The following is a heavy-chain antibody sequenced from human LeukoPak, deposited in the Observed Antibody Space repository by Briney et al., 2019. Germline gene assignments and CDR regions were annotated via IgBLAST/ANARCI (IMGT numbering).Heavy chain of an antibody. CDR1: GFTFTSYG. CDR2: ISGSGGST. V-gene: IGHV3-23*01. D-gene: IGHD4-11*01. CDR3: SIDRESDVSNHVF. J-gene: IGHJ4*02. Sequence: PGGSPRLSCAASGFTFTSYGVYWVRQAPGKGLEWVSGISGSGGSTYYADSVKGRFTVSRDNSKNTAYLQMSSLRAEDTAVYFCSIDRESDVSNHVFWGQGTLVTVSS.